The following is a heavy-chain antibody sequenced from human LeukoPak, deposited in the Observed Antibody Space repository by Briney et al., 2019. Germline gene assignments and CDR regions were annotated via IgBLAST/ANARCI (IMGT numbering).Heavy chain of an antibody. J-gene: IGHJ4*02. V-gene: IGHV3-20*04. D-gene: IGHD3-10*01. Sequence: GGSLRLSCAASGFTFDDYGMSWVRRAPGKGLEWVSGINWNGGSTGYADSVKGRFTISRDNAKNSLYLQMNSLRAEDTALYYCARDKRLGYYGSGSYYTPPFDYWGQGTLVTVSS. CDR2: INWNGGST. CDR1: GFTFDDYG. CDR3: ARDKRLGYYGSGSYYTPPFDY.